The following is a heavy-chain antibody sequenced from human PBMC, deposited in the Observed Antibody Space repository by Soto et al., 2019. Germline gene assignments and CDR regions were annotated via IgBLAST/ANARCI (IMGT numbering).Heavy chain of an antibody. CDR3: ATSPYDSSGYYLDGSDY. J-gene: IGHJ4*02. CDR1: GYTLTELS. D-gene: IGHD3-22*01. CDR2: FDPEDGEP. V-gene: IGHV1-24*01. Sequence: ASVKVSCKVSGYTLTELSMHWVRQAPGKGLEWMGGFDPEDGEPIYAQKFQGRVTMTEDTSTDTAYMELSSLRSEDTAVYYCATSPYDSSGYYLDGSDYWGQGTLVTVSS.